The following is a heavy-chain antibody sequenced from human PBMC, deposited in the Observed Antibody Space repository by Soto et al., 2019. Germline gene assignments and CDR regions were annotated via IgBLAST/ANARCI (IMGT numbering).Heavy chain of an antibody. CDR3: ARRDRPSYTSDY. CDR2: INSDGSGT. J-gene: IGHJ4*02. D-gene: IGHD4-4*01. Sequence: GSLRLSCAASGFTFSSYWIHWLRQAPGRGLVWFSRINSDGSGTTYADSVRGRFTISRDNAKNTLYLQMNSLRAEDTAVYYCARRDRPSYTSDYWGQGTLVTVYS. CDR1: GFTFSSYW. V-gene: IGHV3-74*03.